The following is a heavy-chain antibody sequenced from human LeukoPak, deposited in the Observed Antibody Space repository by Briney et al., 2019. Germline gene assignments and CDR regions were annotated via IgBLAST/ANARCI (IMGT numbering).Heavy chain of an antibody. J-gene: IGHJ5*02. CDR2: IYPGDSDT. CDR3: ARSSLGVTTPNWFDP. V-gene: IGHV5-51*01. CDR1: GYSFTSYW. D-gene: IGHD3-16*01. Sequence: AGESLKISCKGSGYSFTSYWIGWVRQMPGKGLEWMGIIYPGDSDTRYSPSFQGQVTISADKSISTAYLQWSSLKASDTAMYYCARSSLGVTTPNWFDPWGQGTLVTVSS.